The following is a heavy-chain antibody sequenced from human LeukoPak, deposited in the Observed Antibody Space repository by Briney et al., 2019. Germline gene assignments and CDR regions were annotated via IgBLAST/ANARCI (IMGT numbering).Heavy chain of an antibody. CDR3: ARDHVGAREGPLDY. CDR2: IGPNSGVT. CDR1: GYTFTGYS. J-gene: IGHJ4*02. V-gene: IGHV1-2*02. Sequence: ASAKVSCKASGYTFTGYSMHWVRQAPGQGLEWMAWIGPNSGVTNYSQKFQGRVTMTRDTSITTAYMELTRLTFDDTAVYFCARDHVGAREGPLDYWGQGTLVTVSS. D-gene: IGHD3-16*01.